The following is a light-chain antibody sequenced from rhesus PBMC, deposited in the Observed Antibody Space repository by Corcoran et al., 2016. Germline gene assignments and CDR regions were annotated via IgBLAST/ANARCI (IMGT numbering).Light chain of an antibody. CDR1: QGISSY. Sequence: DIQMTQSPSSLPASVGDTVTITCRASQGISSYLAWYQQKPGKAPKPLIYYASNLESGVPSRFSGRGSGTEFTLTISSLQPEVFATYYCQQYNSAPYSFGQGTKVEIK. V-gene: IGKV1-37*01. CDR3: QQYNSAPYS. CDR2: YAS. J-gene: IGKJ2*01.